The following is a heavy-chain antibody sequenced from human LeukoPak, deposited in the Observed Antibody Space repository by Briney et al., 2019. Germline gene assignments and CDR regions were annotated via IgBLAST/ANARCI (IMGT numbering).Heavy chain of an antibody. CDR3: ARAAYDSNGYTANHDY. Sequence: GGSLRLSCAASGFTFSSYWMNWARQAPGKGLEWVASINHNGNVNYYVDSVKGRFTISRDNAKNTLHLEMNNLKAEDTAVYFCARAAYDSNGYTANHDYWGQGTLVTVSS. CDR2: INHNGNVN. D-gene: IGHD3-22*01. V-gene: IGHV3-7*03. J-gene: IGHJ4*02. CDR1: GFTFSSYW.